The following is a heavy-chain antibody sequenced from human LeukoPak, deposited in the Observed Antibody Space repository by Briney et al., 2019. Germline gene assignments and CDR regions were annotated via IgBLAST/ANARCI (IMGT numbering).Heavy chain of an antibody. Sequence: SSETLSLTCAVYGGSFSGYYWNWIRQPPGKGLEWIGEINHSGTTTYNPSLKSRVTISVDTSKNQFSLNLRSLTAADTAVYYCATALSRGNWFDPWGQGTLVTVSS. V-gene: IGHV4-34*01. D-gene: IGHD2/OR15-2a*01. CDR1: GGSFSGYY. CDR2: INHSGTT. CDR3: ATALSRGNWFDP. J-gene: IGHJ5*02.